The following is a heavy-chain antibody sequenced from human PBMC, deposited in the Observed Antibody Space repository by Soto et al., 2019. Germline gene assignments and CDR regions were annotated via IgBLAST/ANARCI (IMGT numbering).Heavy chain of an antibody. J-gene: IGHJ4*02. D-gene: IGHD5-18*01. CDR1: GFTFGDYA. CDR2: IKSKAFGGTP. CDR3: TRDHYGRGFSSGVFDS. V-gene: IGHV3-49*03. Sequence: PGGSLRLSCSPSGFTFGDYAMNWFRQAPGKGLEWVGFIKSKAFGGTPEYAASVKGRFTTSRDDSMSIAYLQMNSLKTDDTAVYYCTRDHYGRGFSSGVFDSWGQGTPVTVSS.